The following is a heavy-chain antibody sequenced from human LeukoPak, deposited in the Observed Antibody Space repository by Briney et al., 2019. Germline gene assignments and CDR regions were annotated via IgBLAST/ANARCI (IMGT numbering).Heavy chain of an antibody. Sequence: VASVKVSCKASGGTFSSYTISWVRQAPGQALEWMGRIIPILGIANYAQKFQGRVTITADKSTSTAYMELSSLRSEDTAVYYCARSLMVYAIRHHSPHDAFDIWGQGTMVTVSS. D-gene: IGHD2-8*01. V-gene: IGHV1-69*02. CDR3: ARSLMVYAIRHHSPHDAFDI. CDR1: GGTFSSYT. J-gene: IGHJ3*02. CDR2: IIPILGIA.